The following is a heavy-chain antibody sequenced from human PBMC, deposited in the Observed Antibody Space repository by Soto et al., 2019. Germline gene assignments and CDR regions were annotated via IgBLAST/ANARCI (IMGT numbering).Heavy chain of an antibody. D-gene: IGHD1-7*01. J-gene: IGHJ6*02. CDR2: IYYSGST. V-gene: IGHV4-59*01. CDR1: GGSISSYY. Sequence: QVQLQESGPGLVKPSETLSLTCTVSGGSISSYYWSWIRQPPGKGLEWIGYIYYSGSTNYNPSLQGRVTITGDTSKNQSSLKLSSVTAADTAVYYCAREGLTGTIGLYYYYGMDVWGQGTTVTVSS. CDR3: AREGLTGTIGLYYYYGMDV.